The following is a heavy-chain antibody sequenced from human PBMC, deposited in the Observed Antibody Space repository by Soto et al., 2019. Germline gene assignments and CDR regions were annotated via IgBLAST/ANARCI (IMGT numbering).Heavy chain of an antibody. J-gene: IGHJ4*02. CDR3: EKSPATGSPARRFDS. V-gene: IGHV3-23*01. CDR2: ISASGSNT. Sequence: PGRSLRLSSAASGFTLSTYVMTWVRQAPGKGMEWVSGISASGSNTYYADSVKGRLTISRENSKNTMHLQMDSLGVHDTDVYYCEKSPATGSPARRFDSRGPGTLVTVSS. CDR1: GFTLSTYV. D-gene: IGHD6-6*01.